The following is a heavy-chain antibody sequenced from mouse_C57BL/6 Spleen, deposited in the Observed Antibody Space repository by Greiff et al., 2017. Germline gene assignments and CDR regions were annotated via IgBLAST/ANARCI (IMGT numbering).Heavy chain of an antibody. CDR3: ARDGSDTPFDD. Sequence: EVMLVESEGGLVQPGSSMKLSCTASGFTFSDYYMAWVRQVPEKGLEWVANINYDGSSTYYLDSLKSRFIISRDNAKNILYLQMSSLKSEDTATYSCARDGSDTPFDDWGIGTTLTVSS. CDR1: GFTFSDYY. D-gene: IGHD5-1-1*01. J-gene: IGHJ2*01. V-gene: IGHV5-16*01. CDR2: INYDGSST.